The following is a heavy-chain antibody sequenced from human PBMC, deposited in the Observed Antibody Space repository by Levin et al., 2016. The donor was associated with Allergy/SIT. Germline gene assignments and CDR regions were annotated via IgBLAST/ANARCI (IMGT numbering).Heavy chain of an antibody. CDR2: IRGGGGRT. J-gene: IGHJ4*02. CDR1: GFAFRTFD. Sequence: GESLKISCAASGFAFRTFDMSWVRQAPGKGLEWVSVIRGGGGRTYYADSVKGRFIISKDSVDNILYLQMNSLRVEDTALYFCTKGAWLDDWGPGSLVTVSS. V-gene: IGHV3-23*01. CDR3: TKGAWLDD. D-gene: IGHD6-19*01.